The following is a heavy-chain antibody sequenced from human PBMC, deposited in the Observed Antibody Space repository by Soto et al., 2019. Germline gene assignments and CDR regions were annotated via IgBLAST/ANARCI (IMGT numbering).Heavy chain of an antibody. CDR2: INPNSGGT. CDR1: GYTFTGYY. J-gene: IGHJ3*02. V-gene: IGHV1-2*04. D-gene: IGHD3-10*01. Sequence: ASVKVSCKASGYTFTGYYMHWVRQAPGQGLEWMGWINPNSGGTNYAQKFQCWVTMTRDTSISTAYMELSRLRSDDTAVYYCARDVGERAFDIWGQGTMVTVSS. CDR3: ARDVGERAFDI.